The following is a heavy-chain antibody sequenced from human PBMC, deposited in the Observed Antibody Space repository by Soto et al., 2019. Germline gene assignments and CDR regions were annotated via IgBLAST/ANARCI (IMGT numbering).Heavy chain of an antibody. J-gene: IGHJ4*02. D-gene: IGHD3-10*01. CDR1: GFTFSSYA. CDR3: AKGRGGNNRYSFDY. Sequence: EVQLLESGGGLVQPGGSPRLSCAASGFTFSSYAMSWVRQAPGKGLEWVSTITSDGGNTYYVDSVKGHFTISRDNSKNTLYLQMNSLRAEDTAVYYCAKGRGGNNRYSFDYWGQGTLVTVSS. V-gene: IGHV3-23*01. CDR2: ITSDGGNT.